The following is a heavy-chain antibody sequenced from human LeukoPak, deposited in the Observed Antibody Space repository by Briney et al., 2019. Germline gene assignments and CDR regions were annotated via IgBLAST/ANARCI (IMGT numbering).Heavy chain of an antibody. V-gene: IGHV1-18*01. D-gene: IGHD6-19*01. CDR3: ARDMAVAGEPDY. CDR1: GHTFTSYG. CDR2: ISAFNGNT. Sequence: ASVKVSCKASGHTFTSYGFSWVRQAPGQGLEWMGWISAFNGNTNYAQNLQGRVTMTTDTSTTTAYIELRSLRSDDTAVYYCARDMAVAGEPDYWGRGTLVTVSS. J-gene: IGHJ4*02.